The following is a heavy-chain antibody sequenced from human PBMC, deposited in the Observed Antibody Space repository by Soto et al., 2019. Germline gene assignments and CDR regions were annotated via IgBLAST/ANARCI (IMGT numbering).Heavy chain of an antibody. CDR3: ARLCSITSCLLSRIDP. V-gene: IGHV4-38-2*01. Sequence: PANTGSLTCAVSVYAVCSGEYACWIRRTPGKGLEWIGSIYHSGSTYYNPSLKSRVTISVDTSKNQFSLKLSSVTAADTAVYYCARLCSITSCLLSRIDPWCQGTLVSVS. CDR2: IYHSGST. J-gene: IGHJ5*02. D-gene: IGHD2-2*01. CDR1: VYAVCSGEY.